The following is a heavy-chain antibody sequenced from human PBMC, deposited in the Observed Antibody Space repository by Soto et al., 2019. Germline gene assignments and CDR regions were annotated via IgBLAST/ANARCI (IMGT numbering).Heavy chain of an antibody. CDR3: AKATAISSTYYYYGMDV. D-gene: IGHD6-6*01. CDR2: ISYDGSNK. V-gene: IGHV3-30*18. J-gene: IGHJ6*02. CDR1: GFTFSSYG. Sequence: GGSLRLSCAASGFTFSSYGMHWVRQAPGKGLEWVAVISYDGSNKYYADSVKGRFTISRDNSKNMLYLQMNSLRAEDTAVYYCAKATAISSTYYYYGMDVWGQGTTVTVSS.